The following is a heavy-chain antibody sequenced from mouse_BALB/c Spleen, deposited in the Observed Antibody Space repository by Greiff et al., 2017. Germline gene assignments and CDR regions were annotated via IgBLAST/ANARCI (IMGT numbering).Heavy chain of an antibody. CDR3: AREAARAKDYAMDY. V-gene: IGHV1-14*01. Sequence: VQLQQPGPELVKPGASVKMSCKASGYTFTSYVMHWVKQKPGQGLEWIGYINPYNDGTKYNEKFKGKATLTSDKSSSTAYMELSSLTSEDSAVYYCAREAARAKDYAMDYWGQGTSVTVSS. CDR2: INPYNDGT. J-gene: IGHJ4*01. D-gene: IGHD3-1*01. CDR1: GYTFTSYV.